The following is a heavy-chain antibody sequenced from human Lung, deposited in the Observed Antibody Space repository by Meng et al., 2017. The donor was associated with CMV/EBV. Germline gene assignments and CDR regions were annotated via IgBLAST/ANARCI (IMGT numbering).Heavy chain of an antibody. Sequence: QITLKEAGPTLLKPTRTLTLTCTVSGFSFSTSGVGVGWIRQPPGKALEWLALIYWDGDKRYSPSLENRLVITKDTSRNLVVLAMTNMDPVDTATYYCARQSYYDDSGYYFDYWGQGPLVTVAS. J-gene: IGHJ4*02. CDR1: GFSFSTSGVG. D-gene: IGHD3-22*01. CDR2: IYWDGDK. V-gene: IGHV2-5*02. CDR3: ARQSYYDDSGYYFDY.